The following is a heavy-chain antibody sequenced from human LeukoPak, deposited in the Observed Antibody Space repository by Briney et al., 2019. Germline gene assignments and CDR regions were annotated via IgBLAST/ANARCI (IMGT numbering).Heavy chain of an antibody. D-gene: IGHD6-19*01. J-gene: IGHJ4*02. CDR1: GGSISSYY. Sequence: PSETLSLTCTVSGGSISSYYWSWIRQPPGKGLEWIGYIYYSGSTNYNPSLKSRVTISVDTSKNQFSLKLSSVTAADTAVYYCARDLRRDSSGWSSQVVLDYWGQGTLVTVSS. V-gene: IGHV4-59*01. CDR2: IYYSGST. CDR3: ARDLRRDSSGWSSQVVLDY.